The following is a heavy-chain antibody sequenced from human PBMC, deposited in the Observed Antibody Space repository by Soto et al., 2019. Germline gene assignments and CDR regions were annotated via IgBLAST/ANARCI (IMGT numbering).Heavy chain of an antibody. Sequence: QVQLVQSGAEVKKPGSSVKVSCKASGGTFNSYAISWVRQASGQGLEWMGGISPIFGTANYAQKFQGRVTITADESTSTAYMEWSSLRSEDTAVYYCAKDYGGNFQWGQGTLVTVSS. J-gene: IGHJ4*02. V-gene: IGHV1-69*12. CDR3: AKDYGGNFQ. CDR2: ISPIFGTA. D-gene: IGHD4-17*01. CDR1: GGTFNSYA.